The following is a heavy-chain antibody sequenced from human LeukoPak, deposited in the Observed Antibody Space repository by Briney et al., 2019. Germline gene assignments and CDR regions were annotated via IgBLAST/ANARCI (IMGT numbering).Heavy chain of an antibody. CDR1: GFTFSSYE. J-gene: IGHJ6*01. Sequence: GGSPRLSCAASGFTFSSYEMNWGRQAPGKGLESVSYISISGSTIYYADSGKGRFTIPRDNAKNSLYLQLNSLRAEYTAVYYCAELGITMIGGVWGKAATVTICS. V-gene: IGHV3-48*03. CDR3: AELGITMIGGV. CDR2: ISISGSTI. D-gene: IGHD3-10*02.